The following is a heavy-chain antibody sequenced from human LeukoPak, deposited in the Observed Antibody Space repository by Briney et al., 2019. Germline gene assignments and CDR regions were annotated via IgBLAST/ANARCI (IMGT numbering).Heavy chain of an antibody. CDR2: IYAASSDD. Sequence: VEDPDLYLKGAGFTFSTSWIARLLQMPAEGPERLWSIYAASSDDFRYSPSFQGQVTMSVDTSIATAYLQWSSLKVSATAMYYCVRRPSRTGASFDSWAQGTLVTVSS. J-gene: IGHJ4*02. CDR1: GFTFSTSW. CDR3: VRRPSRTGASFDS. D-gene: IGHD1/OR15-1a*01. V-gene: IGHV5-51*01.